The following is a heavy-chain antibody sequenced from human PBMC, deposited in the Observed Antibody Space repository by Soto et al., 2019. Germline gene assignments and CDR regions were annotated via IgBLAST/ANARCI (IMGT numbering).Heavy chain of an antibody. CDR2: ISFDGSHK. CDR1: GFTFSNYG. CDR3: AKDGAPRYCSRSSCHPVGAY. V-gene: IGHV3-30*18. D-gene: IGHD2-15*01. Sequence: QVLLVESGGGVVQPGRSLRLSCAGSGFTFSNYGLHWVRQAPGKGLDWVSFISFDGSHKYYADSVKGRFTISRDNSNNMLYLQMDSLTTEDTAVYYCAKDGAPRYCSRSSCHPVGAYWGQGTLVTVSS. J-gene: IGHJ4*02.